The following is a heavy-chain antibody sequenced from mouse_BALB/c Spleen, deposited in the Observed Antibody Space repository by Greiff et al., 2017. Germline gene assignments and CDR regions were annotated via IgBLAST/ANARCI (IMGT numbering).Heavy chain of an antibody. J-gene: IGHJ3*01. V-gene: IGHV10-1*02. Sequence: EVKLVESGGGLVQPKGSLKLSCAASGFTFNTYAMNWVRQAPGKGLEWVARIRSKSNNYATYYADSVKDRFTISRDDSQSMLYLQMNNLKTEDTAMYYCVRQGDYFAYWGQGTLVTVSA. D-gene: IGHD2-4*01. CDR3: VRQGDYFAY. CDR2: IRSKSNNYAT. CDR1: GFTFNTYA.